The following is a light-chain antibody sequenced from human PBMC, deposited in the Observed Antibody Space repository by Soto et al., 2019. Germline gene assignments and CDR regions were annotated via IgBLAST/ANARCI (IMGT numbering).Light chain of an antibody. CDR1: QSISSN. CDR2: RTS. Sequence: IVMTQSPATLSVSPGERSTLSCSASQSISSNLAWYQQKPGQAPRLLMFRTSIRAAGIPARFSASGSGTDFTLTISDVQPEDFALYYCHQRQSWPRTFGQGTKVDIK. V-gene: IGKV3D-15*03. J-gene: IGKJ1*01. CDR3: HQRQSWPRT.